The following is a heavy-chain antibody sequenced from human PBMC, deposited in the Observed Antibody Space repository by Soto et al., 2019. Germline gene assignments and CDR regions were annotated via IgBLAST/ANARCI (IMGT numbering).Heavy chain of an antibody. D-gene: IGHD5-12*01. CDR3: ARARSGYDYYYYYGMDV. CDR1: GGSISSGGYS. CDR2: IYHSGST. Sequence: PSETLSLTCVVSGGSISSGGYSWSWIRQPPGKGLEWIGYIYHSGSTYYNPSLKSRVTISVDRSKNQFSLKLSSVTAADTAVYYCARARSGYDYYYYYGMDVWGQGTTVTVSS. J-gene: IGHJ6*02. V-gene: IGHV4-30-2*01.